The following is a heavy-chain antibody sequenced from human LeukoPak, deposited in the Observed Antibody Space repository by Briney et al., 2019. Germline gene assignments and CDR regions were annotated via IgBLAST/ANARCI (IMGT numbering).Heavy chain of an antibody. Sequence: KPSGTLSLTCTVSGGSISSGDYYWSWIRQPPGKGLEWIGYIYYSGSTYYNPSLKSRVTISVDTSKNQFSLKLSSVTAADTAVYYCARGGVRGLIDRNRYYFDYWGQGTLVTVSS. CDR1: GGSISSGDYY. D-gene: IGHD3-10*01. CDR3: ARGGVRGLIDRNRYYFDY. V-gene: IGHV4-30-4*01. J-gene: IGHJ4*02. CDR2: IYYSGST.